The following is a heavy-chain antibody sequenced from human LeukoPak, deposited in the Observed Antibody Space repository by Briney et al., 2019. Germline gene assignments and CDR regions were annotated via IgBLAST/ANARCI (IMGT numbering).Heavy chain of an antibody. CDR3: ARAELQSYFDY. Sequence: ASVKVSCKTSGYIFTGYSMHWVRQAPGQGLEWMGWINPNSGGTHYAQKFQGRVTMTRDTSINTAYMELSSLRSDDTAVYYCARAELQSYFDYWGQGTLVTVSS. CDR1: GYIFTGYS. CDR2: INPNSGGT. J-gene: IGHJ4*02. D-gene: IGHD1-7*01. V-gene: IGHV1-2*02.